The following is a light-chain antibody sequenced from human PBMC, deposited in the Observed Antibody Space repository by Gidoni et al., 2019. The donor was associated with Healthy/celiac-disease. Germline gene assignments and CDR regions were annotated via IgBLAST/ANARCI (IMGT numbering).Light chain of an antibody. J-gene: IGLJ2*01. Sequence: QSVLTQPPSSSGTPGQRVTISCSGSSSNIGSNTVNWYQQLPGTPPKLLIYSNNQRPSGVPDRFSGSKSGTSASLAISGLQSEDEADYYCAAWDDSLNGVVFGGGTKLTDL. CDR1: SSNIGSNT. CDR3: AAWDDSLNGVV. V-gene: IGLV1-44*01. CDR2: SNN.